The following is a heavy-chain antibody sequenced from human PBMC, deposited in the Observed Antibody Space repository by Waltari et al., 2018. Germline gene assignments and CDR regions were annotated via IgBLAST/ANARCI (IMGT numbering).Heavy chain of an antibody. CDR2: VHGSGRS. Sequence: QLRLQESGPGLVKPSGTLSLSCAVSGDSVSSPYWWGWVRQSPQKGLEWSGQVHGSGRSNYSPSFASRVTVSLDTSNNQFDLKMTAATAADTAVYYCARDRGRGLYLDTWGPGTVVTVSP. CDR1: GDSVSSPYW. V-gene: IGHV4-4*02. J-gene: IGHJ4*02. D-gene: IGHD2-15*01. CDR3: ARDRGRGLYLDT.